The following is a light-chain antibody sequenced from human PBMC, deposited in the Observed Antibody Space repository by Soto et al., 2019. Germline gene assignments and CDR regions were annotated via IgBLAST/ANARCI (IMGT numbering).Light chain of an antibody. CDR2: GAS. Sequence: EIVLTQSPGTLSLSPGERATLSCRASQSVSSSYLAWYQQKPGQAPRLLIYGASSRATGIPDRFSGSGSGTDFTLTISILEPEDFAVYYCQQYGSSPYTCGQGTKMEIK. CDR1: QSVSSSY. J-gene: IGKJ2*01. V-gene: IGKV3-20*01. CDR3: QQYGSSPYT.